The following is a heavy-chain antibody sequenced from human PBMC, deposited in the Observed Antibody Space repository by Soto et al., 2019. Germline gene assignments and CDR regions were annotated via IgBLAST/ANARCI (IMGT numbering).Heavy chain of an antibody. CDR1: GGSISNHY. Sequence: QVQLQESGPGLVKPSETLSLTCTVSGGSISNHYWSWIRQPPGKGLECIGYIYYNGNTNYNPSLKSRVTMSVDTSKNQFSLKLSSVTAADTAVYYCARSNWYSEYWGQGTLVTVSS. J-gene: IGHJ4*02. D-gene: IGHD7-27*01. V-gene: IGHV4-59*11. CDR3: ARSNWYSEY. CDR2: IYYNGNT.